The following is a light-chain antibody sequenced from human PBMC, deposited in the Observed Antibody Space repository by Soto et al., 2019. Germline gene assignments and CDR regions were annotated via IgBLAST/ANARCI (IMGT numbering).Light chain of an antibody. Sequence: EIVLTQSPDTLSLSPGGGATLSCRASQSVTSNYLAWYQQKPGQAPRLLIYGASSRATGIPDRFSGSGSGSDFTLTISRLEPADFAVYYCHQYDSSPLTFGGGTKVEI. J-gene: IGKJ4*01. CDR3: HQYDSSPLT. V-gene: IGKV3-20*01. CDR1: QSVTSNY. CDR2: GAS.